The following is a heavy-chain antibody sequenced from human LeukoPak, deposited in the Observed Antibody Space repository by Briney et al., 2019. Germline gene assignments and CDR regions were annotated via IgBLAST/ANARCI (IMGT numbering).Heavy chain of an antibody. V-gene: IGHV3-30*18. CDR3: AKDTTTGPAEYYFDY. D-gene: IGHD1-14*01. Sequence: GGSLRLSCAASGFTFSIYGMHWVRQAPGKGLEWVAVISDNGRNKYYGDSVKGRFTISRDSSKNMLYLQMNSLRVEDTAVYYCAKDTTTGPAEYYFDYWGQGTLVTVSS. J-gene: IGHJ4*02. CDR2: ISDNGRNK. CDR1: GFTFSIYG.